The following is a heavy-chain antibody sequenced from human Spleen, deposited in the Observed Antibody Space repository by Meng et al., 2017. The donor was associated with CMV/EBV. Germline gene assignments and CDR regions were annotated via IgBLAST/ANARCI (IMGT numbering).Heavy chain of an antibody. CDR3: ASVYDSNGYHQWAHFGY. V-gene: IGHV1-2*02. D-gene: IGHD3-22*01. CDR2: INPNSGGT. Sequence: ASVKVSCKASGYTFTGYHIHWVRQAPGQGLEWVGWINPNSGGTNYAQKFQGRVTMTRDTSISTAYMELSRLRSDDTAMYYCASVYDSNGYHQWAHFGYWGQGSLVTVSS. CDR1: GYTFTGYH. J-gene: IGHJ4*02.